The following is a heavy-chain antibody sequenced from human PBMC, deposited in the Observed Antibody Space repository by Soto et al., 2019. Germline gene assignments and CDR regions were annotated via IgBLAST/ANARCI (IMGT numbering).Heavy chain of an antibody. CDR1: EFTFSDYY. CDR2: IRGSGDSV. D-gene: IGHD3-16*01. Sequence: GGSLRLSCAASEFTFSDYYMSWIRQAPGKGLEYISNIRGSGDSVYYADSVKGRFTISRDNARNSLYLQMNSLRAEDTAVYYCARSWAGAYDAFDIWGQGTMVTVSS. V-gene: IGHV3-11*01. J-gene: IGHJ3*02. CDR3: ARSWAGAYDAFDI.